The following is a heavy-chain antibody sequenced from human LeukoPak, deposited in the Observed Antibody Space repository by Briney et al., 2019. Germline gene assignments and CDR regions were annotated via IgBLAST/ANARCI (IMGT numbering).Heavy chain of an antibody. V-gene: IGHV4-4*09. CDR1: GGSISSYY. J-gene: IGHJ4*02. CDR2: IYTSGST. Sequence: SETLSLTCTVSGGSISSYYWSWIRQPPGKGLEWIGYIYTSGSTNYNPSLKSRVTISVDTSKNQFSLKLGSVTAADTAVYYCARQRSEAAALDYWGQGTLVTVSS. CDR3: ARQRSEAAALDY. D-gene: IGHD2-2*01.